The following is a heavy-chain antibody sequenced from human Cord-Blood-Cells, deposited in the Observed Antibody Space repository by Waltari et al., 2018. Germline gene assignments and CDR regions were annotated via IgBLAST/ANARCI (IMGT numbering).Heavy chain of an antibody. Sequence: QVQLQQWGAGLLKPSETLSLTCAVSGGSFSGYYWSWIRPPPGKGLEWIGEINHRGSTNYNPSLKSRVTISVDTSKNQFSLKLSSVTAADTAVYYCARGTDWADYWGQGTLVTVSS. J-gene: IGHJ4*02. CDR2: INHRGST. D-gene: IGHD3-9*01. CDR3: ARGTDWADY. CDR1: GGSFSGYY. V-gene: IGHV4-34*01.